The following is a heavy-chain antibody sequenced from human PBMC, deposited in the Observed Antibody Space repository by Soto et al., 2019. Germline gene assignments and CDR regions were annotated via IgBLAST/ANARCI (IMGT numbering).Heavy chain of an antibody. J-gene: IGHJ4*01. V-gene: IGHV3-21*04. CDR2: ISSSSYI. CDR1: GFTFSRYS. Sequence: GGSLRLSCAASGFTFSRYSMNWVRQAPGKGLEWVSSISSSSYIYYADSVKGRFTISRDYAKNSVYLQMNSLRAEDTAVFYCARGDNYYDSSGYSNFDYWGHGTLVTVSS. CDR3: ARGDNYYDSSGYSNFDY. D-gene: IGHD3-22*01.